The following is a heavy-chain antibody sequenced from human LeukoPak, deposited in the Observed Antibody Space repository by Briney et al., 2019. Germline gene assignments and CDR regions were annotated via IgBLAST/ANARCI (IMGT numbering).Heavy chain of an antibody. CDR2: IYYSGST. CDR3: ARDGPMTQSGAFDI. Sequence: ASETLSLTRTVSGGAISSYYWSWVRQPPGEGPGWVGDIYYSGSTNYNPSLKSRVTISVDTSKNQFSLKLSSVTAADTAVYYCARDGPMTQSGAFDIWGQGTMVTVSS. CDR1: GGAISSYY. V-gene: IGHV4-59*01. J-gene: IGHJ3*02. D-gene: IGHD3-10*01.